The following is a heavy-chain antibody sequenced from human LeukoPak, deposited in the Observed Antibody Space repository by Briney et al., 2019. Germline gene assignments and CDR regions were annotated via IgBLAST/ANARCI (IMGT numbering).Heavy chain of an antibody. CDR2: IYYSGST. CDR1: GGSISSYF. CDR3: ARAGRGGDYYDSSGYYYGPDSPFFFDY. Sequence: SETLSLTCTVSGGSISSYFWSWVRQPPGKGLEWIGYIYYSGSTNYNPSLKGRVTISVDTSKNQFSLKLSSVTAADTAVYYCARAGRGGDYYDSSGYYYGPDSPFFFDYWGQGTLVTVSS. D-gene: IGHD3-22*01. V-gene: IGHV4-59*01. J-gene: IGHJ4*02.